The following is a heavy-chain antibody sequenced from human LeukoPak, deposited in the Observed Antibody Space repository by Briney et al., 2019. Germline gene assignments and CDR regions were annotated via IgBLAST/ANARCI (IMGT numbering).Heavy chain of an antibody. D-gene: IGHD3-9*01. CDR3: ARGGDLDYDILTGYYNVMYNWFDP. CDR2: ISAYNGNT. V-gene: IGHV1-18*01. Sequence: ASVKVSCKGSGYTFTSYGISWVRQAPGQGLEWMGWISAYNGNTNYAQKLQGRVTMTTDTSTSTAYMELRSLRSDDTAVYYCARGGDLDYDILTGYYNVMYNWFDPWGQGTLVTVSS. CDR1: GYTFTSYG. J-gene: IGHJ5*02.